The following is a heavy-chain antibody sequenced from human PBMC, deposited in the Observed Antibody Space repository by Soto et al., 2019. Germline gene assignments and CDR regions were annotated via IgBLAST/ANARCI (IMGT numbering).Heavy chain of an antibody. CDR1: GGSISSYY. CDR2: IYFRGTT. Sequence: SETLSLTCTVSGGSISSYYWSWIRQPPGKGLEWIGYIYFRGTTNYNPSLKSRVTMSADTSNNQFSLKLNSVTATDTAVYYCTGAYYDVSGYSLDPWGQGTSVTVSS. D-gene: IGHD3-22*01. CDR3: TGAYYDVSGYSLDP. J-gene: IGHJ5*02. V-gene: IGHV4-59*01.